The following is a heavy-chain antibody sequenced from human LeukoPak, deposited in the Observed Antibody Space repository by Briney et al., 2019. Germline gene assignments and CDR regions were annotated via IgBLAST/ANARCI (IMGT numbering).Heavy chain of an antibody. V-gene: IGHV1-69*04. D-gene: IGHD7-27*01. CDR3: ARDLGRGGY. Sequence: SVKVSCKASGGTFSSYTISWVRQAPGQGLEWMGRIFPILGIANYAQKFQGRVTITADKSTSTAYMELNSLRSEDTAVYYCARDLGRGGYWGQGTLVTVSS. CDR1: GGTFSSYT. J-gene: IGHJ4*02. CDR2: IFPILGIA.